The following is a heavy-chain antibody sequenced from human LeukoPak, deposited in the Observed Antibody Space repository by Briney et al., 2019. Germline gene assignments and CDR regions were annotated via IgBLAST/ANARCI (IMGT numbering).Heavy chain of an antibody. J-gene: IGHJ4*02. CDR2: IYYTGGT. Sequence: SETLSLTRTVSGGSISSYYWSWIRQPPGKGLEWIGYIYYTGGTNYNPSLVSRVTMSIDTSRSQFSLKLTSVTAADTAVYFCASKREGGYSFDYWGQGTLVTVSS. CDR3: ASKREGGYSFDY. D-gene: IGHD3-22*01. CDR1: GGSISSYY. V-gene: IGHV4-59*01.